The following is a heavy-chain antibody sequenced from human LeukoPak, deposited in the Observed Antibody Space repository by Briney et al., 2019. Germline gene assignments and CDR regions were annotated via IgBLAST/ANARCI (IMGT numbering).Heavy chain of an antibody. CDR2: IWPDDSNI. D-gene: IGHD5-24*01. CDR1: GYTFTNHW. Sequence: PGESLKISCKGSGYTFTNHWIGWVRQMPGKGLEWMGVIWPDDSNIKYSPSFQGQVTISADKSIRTVYLQWNNLKASDTAIYYCARDGTRGYNYDYWGQGTLVTVSS. CDR3: ARDGTRGYNYDY. V-gene: IGHV5-51*01. J-gene: IGHJ4*02.